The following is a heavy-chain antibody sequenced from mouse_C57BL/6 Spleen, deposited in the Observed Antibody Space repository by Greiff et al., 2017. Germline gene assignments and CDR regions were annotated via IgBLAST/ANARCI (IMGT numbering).Heavy chain of an antibody. CDR1: GYAFSSYW. D-gene: IGHD1-1*01. Sequence: VKLQQSGAELVKPGASVKISCKASGYAFSSYWMNWVKQRPGKGLEWIGQIYPGDGDTNYNGKFKGKATLTADKSSSTAYMQLSSLTSEDSAVYFCARPSYYGSSYGGYFDVWGTGTTVTVAS. CDR2: IYPGDGDT. V-gene: IGHV1-80*01. CDR3: ARPSYYGSSYGGYFDV. J-gene: IGHJ1*03.